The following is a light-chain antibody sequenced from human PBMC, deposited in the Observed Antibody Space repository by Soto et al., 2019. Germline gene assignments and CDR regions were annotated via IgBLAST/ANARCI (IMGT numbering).Light chain of an antibody. J-gene: IGLJ3*02. CDR2: EVS. CDR1: SSDVGGYNY. V-gene: IGLV2-14*01. CDR3: CSYIHFTTV. Sequence: QSVLTQPASVSGSPGQSITISCTGTSSDVGGYNYVSWYQLHPGKAPKLIIYEVSHRPSGASNHFSGYKSGNTASLTISGLQAEDEADYYCCSYIHFTTVFGGGTKFTVL.